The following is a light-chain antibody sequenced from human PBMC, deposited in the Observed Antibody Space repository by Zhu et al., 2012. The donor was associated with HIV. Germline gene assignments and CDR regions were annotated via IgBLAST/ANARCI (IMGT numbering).Light chain of an antibody. CDR2: SAS. CDR1: QSIFGTY. CDR3: QQFGSSPYT. V-gene: IGKV3-20*01. Sequence: IVLTQSPGTVSLSPGERATLSCRTSQSIFGTYLAWYRQKPGQAPKLLMYSASGRATGTPDRFSGSGSGTDFTLTISRLEPEDVAVYYCQQFGSSPYTFGQGTKLEIK. J-gene: IGKJ2*01.